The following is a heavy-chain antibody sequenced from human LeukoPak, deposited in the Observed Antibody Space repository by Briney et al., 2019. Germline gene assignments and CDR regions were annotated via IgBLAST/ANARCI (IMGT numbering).Heavy chain of an antibody. V-gene: IGHV3-73*01. CDR3: TSRYYDILTGYFLFDC. J-gene: IGHJ4*02. D-gene: IGHD3-9*01. CDR2: IRSKANSYAT. Sequence: GGSLKLSCAASGFTFSGSAMHWVRQASGKGLEWVGRIRSKANSYATAYAASVKGRFTISRDDSKNTAYLQMNSLKTEDTAVYYCTSRYYDILTGYFLFDCWGQGTLVTVSS. CDR1: GFTFSGSA.